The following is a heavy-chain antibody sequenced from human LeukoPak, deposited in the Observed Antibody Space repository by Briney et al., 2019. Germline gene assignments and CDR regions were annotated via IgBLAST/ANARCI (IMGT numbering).Heavy chain of an antibody. CDR1: GGSISSSSYY. J-gene: IGHJ4*02. D-gene: IGHD1-26*01. CDR2: MYYSGST. V-gene: IGHV4-39*01. CDR3: AGTSRSYYALDY. Sequence: KPSETLSLTCTVSGGSISSSSYYWGWIRQPPGKGLEWIGSMYYSGSTYYNPSLKSRVTISVDTSKNQFSLNLSSVTAADTAVYYCAGTSRSYYALDYWGQGTLVTVSS.